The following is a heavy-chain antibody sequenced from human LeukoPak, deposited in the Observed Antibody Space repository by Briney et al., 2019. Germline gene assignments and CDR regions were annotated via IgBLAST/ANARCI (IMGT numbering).Heavy chain of an antibody. J-gene: IGHJ4*02. D-gene: IGHD3-10*01. CDR1: GGSISSGGYY. CDR3: ARDPYGSIDY. Sequence: SQTLSLTCTVSGGSISSGGYYWSWIRQHPGKGLEWIGYIYYSRSTYYNPSLKSRVTISVDTSKNQFSLKLSSVTAADTAVYYCARDPYGSIDYWGQGTLVTVSS. CDR2: IYYSRST. V-gene: IGHV4-31*03.